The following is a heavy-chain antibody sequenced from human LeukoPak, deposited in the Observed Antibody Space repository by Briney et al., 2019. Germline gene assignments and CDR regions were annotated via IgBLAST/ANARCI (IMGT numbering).Heavy chain of an antibody. D-gene: IGHD5-12*01. J-gene: IGHJ4*02. CDR3: ARGGGYASPIGY. V-gene: IGHV4-59*11. Sequence: SETLSLTCTVSGGSISSHFWSWIRQPPGKGLEWIAYIYYSGSTDYSGSTDYNPSLKSRVTISVDTSKNQFSLKLSSVTAADTAVYYCARGGGYASPIGYWGQGALVTVSS. CDR2: IYYSGSTDYSGST. CDR1: GGSISSHF.